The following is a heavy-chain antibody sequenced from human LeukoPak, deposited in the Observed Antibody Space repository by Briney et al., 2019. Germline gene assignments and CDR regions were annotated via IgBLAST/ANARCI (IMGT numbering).Heavy chain of an antibody. CDR2: INGRGDDK. D-gene: IGHD3-3*01. Sequence: GGSLRLSCEVSGFTFSSHGMAWVRQDPGKALDWVSGINGRGDDKYYAVSVKGRFTISRDNSKNTLYLQMNSLRAEDTAVYYCAKVRLRFLTTPTDAFDIWGQGTMVTVSS. CDR3: AKVRLRFLTTPTDAFDI. V-gene: IGHV3-23*01. CDR1: GFTFSSHG. J-gene: IGHJ3*02.